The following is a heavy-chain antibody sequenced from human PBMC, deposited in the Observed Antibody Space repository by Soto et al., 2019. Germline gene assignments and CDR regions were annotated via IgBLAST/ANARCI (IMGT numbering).Heavy chain of an antibody. CDR1: GYTFTSYG. CDR3: AWTLNGDYAYYYYMDV. V-gene: IGHV1-18*01. D-gene: IGHD4-17*01. CDR2: ISAYNGNT. Sequence: GASVKVSSKAPGYTFTSYGISWVRQAPGQGLEWMGWISAYNGNTNYAQKLQGRVTMTTDTSTSTAYMELRSLRSDDTAVYYCAWTLNGDYAYYYYMDVWGKGTTVTVSS. J-gene: IGHJ6*03.